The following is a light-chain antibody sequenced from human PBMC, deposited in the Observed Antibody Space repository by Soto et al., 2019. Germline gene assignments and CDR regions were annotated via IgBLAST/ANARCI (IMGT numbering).Light chain of an antibody. V-gene: IGKV3-11*01. J-gene: IGKJ4*01. Sequence: EIVLTQSPVTLSLSPGERATLSCRASQSINNYLAWYQQKPGQPPRLLIYDASNRATAIPVRFSGSGSGTDFTRTISSLEPEDSAVYYRQYRGSWPPGATFGDGTKVEIK. CDR1: QSINNY. CDR3: QYRGSWPPGAT. CDR2: DAS.